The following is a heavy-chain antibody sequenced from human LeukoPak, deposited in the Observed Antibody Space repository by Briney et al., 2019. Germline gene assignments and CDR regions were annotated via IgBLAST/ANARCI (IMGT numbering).Heavy chain of an antibody. CDR3: ARLQVGESGSYGDH. Sequence: GESLKISCKGSEYSFSNYWLGWVRQMPGKGLEWMGIIYPDDSDTRYSPSFQGQVTISADKSISTTYLQWSSLKASDTAMYYCARLQVGESGSYGDHWGQGTLVTVSS. CDR1: EYSFSNYW. J-gene: IGHJ4*02. D-gene: IGHD3-16*01. V-gene: IGHV5-51*01. CDR2: IYPDDSDT.